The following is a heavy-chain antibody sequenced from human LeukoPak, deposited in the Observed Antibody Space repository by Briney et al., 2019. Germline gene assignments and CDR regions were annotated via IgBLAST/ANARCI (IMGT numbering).Heavy chain of an antibody. D-gene: IGHD5-12*01. J-gene: IGHJ5*02. V-gene: IGHV4-34*01. CDR3: ARAYNGYDYP. Sequence: PSETLSLTCAVYGGSFTDYYWSWIRQTPGKGLEWIGEVNHSGTTNYNPSLESRVTISVDTSKNQFSLKVTSVTAADTALYYCARAYNGYDYPWGQGTLVTVSS. CDR2: VNHSGTT. CDR1: GGSFTDYY.